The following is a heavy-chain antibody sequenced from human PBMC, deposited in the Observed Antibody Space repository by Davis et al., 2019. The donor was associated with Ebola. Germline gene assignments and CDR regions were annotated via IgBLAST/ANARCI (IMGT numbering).Heavy chain of an antibody. CDR3: ARDKITGTTTYFDY. V-gene: IGHV4-59*01. Sequence: MPSEILSLTCTVSSGSISSYYWSWIRQPPGKGLEWIGYIYYSGSTNYNPSLKSRVTISVDTSKNQFSLKLSSVTAADTAVYYCARDKITGTTTYFDYWGQGTLVTVSS. CDR2: IYYSGST. J-gene: IGHJ4*02. CDR1: SGSISSYY. D-gene: IGHD1-20*01.